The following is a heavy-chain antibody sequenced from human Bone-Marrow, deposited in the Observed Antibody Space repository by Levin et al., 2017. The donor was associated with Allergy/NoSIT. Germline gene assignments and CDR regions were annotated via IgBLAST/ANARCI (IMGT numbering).Heavy chain of an antibody. J-gene: IGHJ6*02. V-gene: IGHV2-26*01. CDR2: IFSDDEK. CDR3: AREDEDYYYPMDV. CDR1: GFSLSNAKMG. Sequence: GSGPTLVKPTETLTLTCTVSGFSLSNAKMGVTWIRQPPGKALEWLAHIFSDDEKSYSTSLESRLTISQATSKSQVVLIMTNMDPSDTATYYCAREDEDYYYPMDVWGQGTTVTVSS.